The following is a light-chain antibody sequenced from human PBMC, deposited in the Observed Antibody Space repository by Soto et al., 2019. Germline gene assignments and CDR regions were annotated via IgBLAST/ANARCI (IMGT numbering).Light chain of an antibody. CDR1: QGISTL. V-gene: IGKV3-15*01. Sequence: EIVLTQSPATLSVSPGERATLFCRASQGISTLLAWYQQKPGQAPRLLIYAASTRAAGIPARFSGSGSGTDFTLTISGLQSEDFAIYYCQQYYDWPITFGQGTRLEIK. CDR3: QQYYDWPIT. J-gene: IGKJ5*01. CDR2: AAS.